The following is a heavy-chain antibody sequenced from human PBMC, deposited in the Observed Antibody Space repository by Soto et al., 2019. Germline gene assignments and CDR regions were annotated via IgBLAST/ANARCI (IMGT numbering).Heavy chain of an antibody. V-gene: IGHV3-9*01. D-gene: IGHD3-10*01. CDR3: VKDAVSGLSSAEFNGDY. Sequence: EMQLAESGGGLVQPGRSLRLSCAASGFIFDDYAMHWVRQSPGKGLEWVSGISWNSGRVGYAASVKGRFTISRDYAKNSLFLQMNSMRGEDTAFYHWVKDAVSGLSSAEFNGDYWGQGTLVTVSS. CDR1: GFIFDDYA. J-gene: IGHJ4*02. CDR2: ISWNSGRV.